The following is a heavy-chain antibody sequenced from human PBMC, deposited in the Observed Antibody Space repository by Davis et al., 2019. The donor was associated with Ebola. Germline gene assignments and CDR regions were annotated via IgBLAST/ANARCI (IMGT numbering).Heavy chain of an antibody. CDR1: GGSISSYY. CDR3: ARVKWLRTIDY. J-gene: IGHJ4*02. Sequence: MPGGSLRLSCTVPGGSISSYYWSWIRQPPGKGLEWIGYIYYSGSTNYNPSLKSRVTISVDTSKNQFSLKLSSVTAADTAVYYCARVKWLRTIDYWGQGTLVTVSS. V-gene: IGHV4-59*12. D-gene: IGHD5-12*01. CDR2: IYYSGST.